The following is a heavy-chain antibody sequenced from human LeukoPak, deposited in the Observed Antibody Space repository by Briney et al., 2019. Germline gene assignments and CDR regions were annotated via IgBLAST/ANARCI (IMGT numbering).Heavy chain of an antibody. V-gene: IGHV1-8*01. CDR1: GYTFTSYD. Sequence: ASVKVSCKASGYTFTSYDINWVRQATGQGLEWMGWMNPNSGNTGYAQKFQGRVTMTRNTSISTAYMELSSLRSEDTAVYYCARVSRLRRHIVVVPTAMQDSDYDSSGQPLAYWGQGTLVTVSS. CDR3: ARVSRLRRHIVVVPTAMQDSDYDSSGQPLAY. J-gene: IGHJ4*02. CDR2: MNPNSGNT. D-gene: IGHD2-2*01.